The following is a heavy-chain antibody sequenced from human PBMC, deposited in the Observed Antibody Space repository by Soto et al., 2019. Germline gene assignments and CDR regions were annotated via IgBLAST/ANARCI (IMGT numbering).Heavy chain of an antibody. D-gene: IGHD7-27*01. CDR3: ARGANWGSGGGYDFDY. CDR2: TYSSGAT. CDR1: GFTVTSNY. J-gene: IGHJ4*02. Sequence: EVQLVESGGGLVQPGESLRLSCTASGFTVTSNYMSWVRQAPGKGLEWVSVTYSSGATYYADSVKGRFTISRDTSKNTLNLQLRPLRAGDTAVYFCARGANWGSGGGYDFDYWGQGTLVTVSS. V-gene: IGHV3-66*01.